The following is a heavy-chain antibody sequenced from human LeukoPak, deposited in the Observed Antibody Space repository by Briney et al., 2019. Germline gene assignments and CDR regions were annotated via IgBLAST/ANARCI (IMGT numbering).Heavy chain of an antibody. Sequence: SETLSLTCTVSGGFISSYYWSWIRQPPGKGLEWIGYIYYSGSTNYNPSLKIRVTISVDTSKNQFSLKLSSVTAADTAVYYCASSSSGWYYYWGQGNLVTVSS. CDR2: IYYSGST. CDR1: GGFISSYY. CDR3: ASSSSGWYYY. J-gene: IGHJ4*02. V-gene: IGHV4-59*01. D-gene: IGHD6-19*01.